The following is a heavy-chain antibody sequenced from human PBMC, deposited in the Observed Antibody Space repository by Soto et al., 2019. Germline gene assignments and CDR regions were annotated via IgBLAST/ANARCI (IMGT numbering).Heavy chain of an antibody. CDR1: GGTFSSYA. Sequence: ASVKVSCKASGGTFSSYAISWVRQAPGQGLEWMGGIIPIFGTANYAQKLQGRVTITADESTSTAYMELSSLRSEDTAVYYCARGRGFWSGYSTDDDAFDIWGQGTMVTVSS. CDR3: ARGRGFWSGYSTDDDAFDI. D-gene: IGHD3-3*01. CDR2: IIPIFGTA. V-gene: IGHV1-69*13. J-gene: IGHJ3*02.